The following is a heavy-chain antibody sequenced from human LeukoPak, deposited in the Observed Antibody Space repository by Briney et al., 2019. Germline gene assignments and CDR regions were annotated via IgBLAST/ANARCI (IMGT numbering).Heavy chain of an antibody. D-gene: IGHD6-13*01. CDR2: ISACNGNT. J-gene: IGHJ3*02. CDR1: GYTFTTSG. CDR3: ARGTWSDAFDI. Sequence: ASVKVSCKASGYTFTTSGISWVRQAPGQGLEWMGWISACNGNTNYAQKLQGRVTMTTDTSTTTAYMELRSLRSDDTAVYYCARGTWSDAFDIWGQGTMLTVSS. V-gene: IGHV1-18*01.